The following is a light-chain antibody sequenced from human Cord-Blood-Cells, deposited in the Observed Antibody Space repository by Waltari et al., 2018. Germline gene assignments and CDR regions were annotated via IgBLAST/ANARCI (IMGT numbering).Light chain of an antibody. CDR1: QSISSY. CDR3: QQSYSTPT. CDR2: AAS. J-gene: IGKJ1*01. V-gene: IGKV1-39*01. Sequence: DIQMTQSPSSLSASVGDRVTITCRASQSISSYLNWYQQKPGTAPKLLIYAASSLQSGVPARFSGSGSGTDVTLTISSLQPEEFATYDCQQSYSTPTFGQGTKVEIK.